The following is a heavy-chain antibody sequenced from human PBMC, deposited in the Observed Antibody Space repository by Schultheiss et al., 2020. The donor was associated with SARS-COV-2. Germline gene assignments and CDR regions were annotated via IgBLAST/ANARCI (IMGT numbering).Heavy chain of an antibody. CDR1: GFTFSSYE. CDR2: ISSSGSTI. D-gene: IGHD5-24*01. J-gene: IGHJ6*02. CDR3: ARDGATDGYNYWGIYYYYGMDV. Sequence: GGSLRLSCAASGFTFSSYEMNWVRQAPGKGLEWVSYISSSGSTIYYADSVKGRFTISRDNSKNTLYLQMNSLRAEDTAVYYCARDGATDGYNYWGIYYYYGMDVWGQGTTVTVSS. V-gene: IGHV3-48*03.